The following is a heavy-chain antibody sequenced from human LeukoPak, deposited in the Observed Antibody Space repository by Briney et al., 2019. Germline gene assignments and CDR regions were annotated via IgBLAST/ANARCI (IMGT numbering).Heavy chain of an antibody. D-gene: IGHD2-2*01. CDR3: AREARGYCSSTSCLLGY. V-gene: IGHV1-69*04. J-gene: IGHJ4*02. Sequence: SVKVSCKASGGTFSSYAISWVRQAPGQGLEWMERIIPILGIANYAQKFQGRVTITADKSTSTAYMELSSLRSEDTAVYYCAREARGYCSSTSCLLGYWGQGTLVTVSS. CDR1: GGTFSSYA. CDR2: IIPILGIA.